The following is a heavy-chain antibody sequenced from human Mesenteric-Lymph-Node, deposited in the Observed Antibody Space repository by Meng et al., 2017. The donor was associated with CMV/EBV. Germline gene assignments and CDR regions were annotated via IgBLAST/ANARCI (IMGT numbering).Heavy chain of an antibody. J-gene: IGHJ4*02. V-gene: IGHV3-7*01. CDR1: GPVFSNYW. CDR3: AREWADEHYHGGGSYFAIDS. Sequence: GESLKISCATSGPVFSNYWMSWVRQAPGKGLEWVANIQEDGSDRNYVDSVKGRFTISRDNARNSMFLQMNSLTVADTAVYYCAREWADEHYHGGGSYFAIDSWGQGTPVTVSS. CDR2: IQEDGSDR. D-gene: IGHD3-10*01.